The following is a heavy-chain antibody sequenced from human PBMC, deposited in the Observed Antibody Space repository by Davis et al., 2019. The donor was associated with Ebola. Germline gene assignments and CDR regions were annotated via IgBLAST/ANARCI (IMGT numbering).Heavy chain of an antibody. CDR1: GFTVSNNY. J-gene: IGHJ4*02. V-gene: IGHV3-53*05. CDR3: ATTQWLREFDN. CDR2: IYDQST. Sequence: GESLKISCAASGFTVSNNYMSWVRQAPGKGLEWVSVIYDQSTAYADAVRGRFIISRDKSNNTLYLEMSSLRVDDTAVYYCATTQWLREFDNWGQGTLVTVSS. D-gene: IGHD6-19*01.